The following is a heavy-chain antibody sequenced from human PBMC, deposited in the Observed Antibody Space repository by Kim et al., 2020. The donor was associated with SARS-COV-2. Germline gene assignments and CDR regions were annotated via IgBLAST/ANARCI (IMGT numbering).Heavy chain of an antibody. Sequence: GGSLRLSCAASGFTFSSYAMSWVRQAPGKGLEWVSAISGSGGSTYYADSVKGRFTISRDNSKNTLYLQMNSLRAEDTAVYYCAKGSRDYYYYYMDVWGKGTTVTVSS. CDR3: AKGSRDYYYYYMDV. V-gene: IGHV3-23*01. CDR2: ISGSGGST. CDR1: GFTFSSYA. J-gene: IGHJ6*03.